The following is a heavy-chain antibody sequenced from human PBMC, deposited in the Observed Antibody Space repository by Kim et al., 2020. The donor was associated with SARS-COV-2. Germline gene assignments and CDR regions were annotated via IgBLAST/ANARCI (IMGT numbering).Heavy chain of an antibody. CDR1: GYIFTDYA. V-gene: IGHV1-3*01. CDR2: INAGNGNI. Sequence: ASVKVSCKASGYIFTDYAIQWVRQAPGQGLEWMGWINAGNGNIKYSQNFQGRATLTWDTSANTAYMELSSLRSGDTAVYYCARDFLHTGFDFWGQGNLVT. J-gene: IGHJ4*02. CDR3: ARDFLHTGFDF. D-gene: IGHD2-8*02.